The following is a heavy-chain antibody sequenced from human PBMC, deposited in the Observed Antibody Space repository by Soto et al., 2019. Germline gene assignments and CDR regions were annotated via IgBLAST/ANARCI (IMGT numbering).Heavy chain of an antibody. D-gene: IGHD2-2*01. CDR1: GDSIISNHC. Sequence: PSETLSLTCAVSGDSIISNHCLNLFRHPPGEVLEWVGEIWPSGDTNYSPSLEGRVTVSLDKSQNQFSLRLTSVTAADTAVYYCARDEGHCSITNCCPFAYWGQGILVTVSS. CDR2: IWPSGDT. CDR3: ARDEGHCSITNCCPFAY. J-gene: IGHJ4*02. V-gene: IGHV4-4*02.